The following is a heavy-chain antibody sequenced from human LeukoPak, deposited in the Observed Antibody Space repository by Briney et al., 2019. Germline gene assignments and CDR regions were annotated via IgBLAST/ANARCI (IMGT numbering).Heavy chain of an antibody. Sequence: VASVKVSCKASGYTFTSYGISWVRQAPGQGLGWMGWISAYNGNTNYAQKFQGRVTMTTDTSTSTTYMELRSLRSDDTAVYYCARDPMIPAIGDGVDYWGQGTLVTVSS. J-gene: IGHJ4*02. CDR2: ISAYNGNT. V-gene: IGHV1-18*01. D-gene: IGHD2-2*01. CDR3: ARDPMIPAIGDGVDY. CDR1: GYTFTSYG.